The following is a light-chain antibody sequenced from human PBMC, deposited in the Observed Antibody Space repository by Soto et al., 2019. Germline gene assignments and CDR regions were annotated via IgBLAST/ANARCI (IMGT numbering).Light chain of an antibody. CDR3: QQSNNLPLT. CDR2: HAS. J-gene: IGKJ4*01. Sequence: DTQMTQSPSSLSASVGARVTITCQASQGIAKYLHWYQQKPGKAPKLLIYHASNLQTGVPSRFSGSGSRTDFTLNISSLQPEDIATYFCQQSNNLPLTFGGGTKVEIK. V-gene: IGKV1-33*01. CDR1: QGIAKY.